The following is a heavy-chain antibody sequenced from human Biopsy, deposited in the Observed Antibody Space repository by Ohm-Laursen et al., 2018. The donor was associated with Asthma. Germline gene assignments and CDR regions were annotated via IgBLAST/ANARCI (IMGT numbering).Heavy chain of an antibody. CDR2: INSVFGTT. J-gene: IGHJ4*02. V-gene: IGHV1-69*13. CDR1: GGTFNTYV. D-gene: IGHD2-2*01. Sequence: SVKVSCKSLGGTFNTYVIGWVRQAPGQGLEWMGGINSVFGTTTYPQKFQDRVAITADDSTSTVYMGLSSLRSEDTAVYYCARKAGSCISRTCYSLDFWGQGTLVTVSS. CDR3: ARKAGSCISRTCYSLDF.